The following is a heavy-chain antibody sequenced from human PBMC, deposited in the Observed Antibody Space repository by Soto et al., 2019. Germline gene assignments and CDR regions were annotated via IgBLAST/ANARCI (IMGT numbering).Heavy chain of an antibody. CDR1: GGSISSYY. CDR3: ARDAEMATINGYFDY. J-gene: IGHJ4*02. Sequence: PSETLSFTCTVSGGSISSYYWSWIRQPAGKGLEWIGRIYTSGSTNYNPSLKSRVTMSVDTSKNQFSLKLSSVTAADTAVYYCARDAEMATINGYFDYWGQGTLVTVSS. CDR2: IYTSGST. V-gene: IGHV4-4*07. D-gene: IGHD5-12*01.